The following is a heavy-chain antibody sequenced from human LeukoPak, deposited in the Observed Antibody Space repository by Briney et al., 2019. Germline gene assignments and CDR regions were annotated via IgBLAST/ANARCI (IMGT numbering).Heavy chain of an antibody. J-gene: IGHJ4*02. D-gene: IGHD6-19*01. Sequence: SETLSLTCTVSGDSISSSYWGWIRQPAGKGLEWNGRIHTSGSTYYSPSLKSRVTMSVDTSTNQSSLKLSSVTAADTAMYYCARVRLGRGLDYWGQGTLVTVSS. CDR2: IHTSGST. V-gene: IGHV4-4*07. CDR3: ARVRLGRGLDY. CDR1: GDSISSSY.